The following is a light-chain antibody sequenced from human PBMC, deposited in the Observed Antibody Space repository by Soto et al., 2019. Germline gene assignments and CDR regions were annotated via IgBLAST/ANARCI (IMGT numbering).Light chain of an antibody. Sequence: QSVLTQPPPASGAPGQRVTISCAGSSSSIGAGYDVHWYQQLPGAAPKLLIYANSNRPSGVPDRFSGSKSGTSASLAITGLQAEDEADYYCQCYDSSLYGYVFGSGTKVTV. J-gene: IGLJ1*01. CDR2: ANS. V-gene: IGLV1-40*01. CDR3: QCYDSSLYGYV. CDR1: SSSIGAGYD.